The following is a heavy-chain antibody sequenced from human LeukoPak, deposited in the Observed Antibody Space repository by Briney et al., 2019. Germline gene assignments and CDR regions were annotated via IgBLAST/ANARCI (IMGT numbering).Heavy chain of an antibody. CDR3: APEVDSSGYYNFDY. J-gene: IGHJ4*02. CDR1: GFTFSSYA. V-gene: IGHV3-30*04. Sequence: PGGSLRLSCAASGFTFSSYAMHWVRQAPGKELEWVAVISYDGSNKYYADSVKGRFTISRDNSKNTLYLQMNSLRAEDTAVYYCAPEVDSSGYYNFDYWGQGTLVTVSS. CDR2: ISYDGSNK. D-gene: IGHD3-22*01.